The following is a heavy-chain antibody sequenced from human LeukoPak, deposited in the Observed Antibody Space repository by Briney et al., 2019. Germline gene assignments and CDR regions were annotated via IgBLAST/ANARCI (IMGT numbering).Heavy chain of an antibody. CDR1: GGSISSSSYY. V-gene: IGHV4-39*02. CDR2: IYYSGST. J-gene: IGHJ4*02. CDR3: ARDLLPYCSSTSCYIFDY. D-gene: IGHD2-2*02. Sequence: SETLSLTCTVSGGSISSSSYYWGWIRQPPGKGLEWIGSIYYSGSTYYNPSLESRVTISVDTSKNQFSLKLSSVTAADTAVYYCARDLLPYCSSTSCYIFDYWGQGTLVTVSS.